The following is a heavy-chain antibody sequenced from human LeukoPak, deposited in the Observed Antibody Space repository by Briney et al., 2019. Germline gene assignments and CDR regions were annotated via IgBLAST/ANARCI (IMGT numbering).Heavy chain of an antibody. J-gene: IGHJ4*02. D-gene: IGHD4-17*01. CDR2: IYYSGST. CDR3: ARETRSYYGDYVFDY. CDR1: GGSISSYY. Sequence: SETLSLTCTVSGGSISSYYWSWIRQPPGKGLEWIGYIYYSGSTNYNPSLKSRVTISVDTSKNQFSLKLSSVTAADTAVYYCARETRSYYGDYVFDYWGQGTLVTVSS. V-gene: IGHV4-59*01.